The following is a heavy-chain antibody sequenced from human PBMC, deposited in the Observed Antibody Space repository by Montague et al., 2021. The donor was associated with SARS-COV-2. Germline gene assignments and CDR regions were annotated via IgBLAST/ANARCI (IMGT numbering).Heavy chain of an antibody. J-gene: IGHJ6*03. V-gene: IGHV6-1*01. D-gene: IGHD1-14*01. CDR3: ARATEWRGYYYFYYMDV. CDR2: TYYRSRWFN. CDR1: GDSVSSNSAA. Sequence: CAISGDSVSSNSAAWNWIRQSPSRGLEWLGRTYYRSRWFNDYAVSIRSRITINPDTSKNQFSLHLNSVTPEDTAVYYSARATEWRGYYYFYYMDVWGQGTPVTVSS.